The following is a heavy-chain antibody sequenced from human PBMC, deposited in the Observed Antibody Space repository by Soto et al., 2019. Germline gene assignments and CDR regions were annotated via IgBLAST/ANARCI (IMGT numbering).Heavy chain of an antibody. Sequence: GGSLRLSCAASGFTFSSFEMNWVRQAPGKGPEWVSYIPSSGGTIYYADSVKGRFTTSRDNAKNSLFLQMNSLRADDTAIYYCARDGTGDFWRGYFKSFDYWGQGNLVTVSS. V-gene: IGHV3-48*03. D-gene: IGHD3-3*01. CDR1: GFTFSSFE. CDR2: IPSSGGTI. CDR3: ARDGTGDFWRGYFKSFDY. J-gene: IGHJ4*02.